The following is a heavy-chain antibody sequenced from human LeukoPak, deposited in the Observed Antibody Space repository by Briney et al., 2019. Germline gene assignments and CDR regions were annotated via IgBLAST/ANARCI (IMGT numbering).Heavy chain of an antibody. CDR3: AREAARILGDYMDV. CDR2: INPNSGGT. V-gene: IGHV1-2*02. Sequence: ASVKVSCKASGYTFTGYYMHWVRQAPGQGLEWMGWINPNSGGTNYAQKFQGRVTMTRDTSISTAYVELSRLRSDDTAVYYCAREAARILGDYMDVWGKGTTVTVSS. CDR1: GYTFTGYY. J-gene: IGHJ6*03. D-gene: IGHD5-18*01.